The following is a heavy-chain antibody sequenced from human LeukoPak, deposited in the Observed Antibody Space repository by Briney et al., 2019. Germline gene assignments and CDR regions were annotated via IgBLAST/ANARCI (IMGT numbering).Heavy chain of an antibody. D-gene: IGHD6-6*01. Sequence: PGGSLRLSCAASGFAFSSCAMHWVRQAPGKGLEWVATIWYDGRNEFYTDPVKGRVIISRDNSKNTLYLQMDSLRGDDPAVYYCARGGNLAARPHSWYYYMEVWGEGTTVTVSS. V-gene: IGHV3-33*01. J-gene: IGHJ6*03. CDR1: GFAFSSCA. CDR2: IWYDGRNE. CDR3: ARGGNLAARPHSWYYYMEV.